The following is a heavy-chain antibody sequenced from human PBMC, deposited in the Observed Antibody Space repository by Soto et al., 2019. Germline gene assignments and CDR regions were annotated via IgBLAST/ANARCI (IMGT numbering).Heavy chain of an antibody. V-gene: IGHV4-59*01. CDR3: ARGGSSTRFDY. J-gene: IGHJ4*02. CDR1: GGSISSYY. Sequence: SETLSLTCTVSGGSISSYYWSWIRQPPGKGLEWIGYIYYSGSTNYNPSLKSRVTISVDTSKNQFSLKLSSVTAADTAVYYCARGGSSTRFDYWGRGTLVTVSS. CDR2: IYYSGST. D-gene: IGHD2-2*01.